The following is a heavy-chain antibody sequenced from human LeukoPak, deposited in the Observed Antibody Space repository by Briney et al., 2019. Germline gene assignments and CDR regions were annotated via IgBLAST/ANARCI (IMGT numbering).Heavy chain of an antibody. CDR1: GFTFSSYE. CDR3: AKDGRGSGYFPDY. V-gene: IGHV3-48*03. J-gene: IGHJ4*02. D-gene: IGHD3-22*01. CDR2: ISNSGSTK. Sequence: GGSLRLSCAASGFTFSSYEMNWIRQAPGKGLEWISYISNSGSTKYYADSVKGRFTISRDNSKNTLYLQMNSLRPEDSAVHYCAKDGRGSGYFPDYWGQGTLVTVSS.